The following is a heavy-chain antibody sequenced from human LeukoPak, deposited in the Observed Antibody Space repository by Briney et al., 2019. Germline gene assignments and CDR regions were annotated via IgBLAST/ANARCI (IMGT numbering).Heavy chain of an antibody. CDR3: ARDLYYGSGSYRGYYYYYMDV. CDR2: TYYRSKWYN. V-gene: IGHV6-1*01. J-gene: IGHJ6*03. Sequence: SQTLSLTCAISGDSVSSNSAAWNWVRQSPSRGLEWLGRTYYRSKWYNDYAVSVKSRITINPDTSKNQFSLQLNSVTPEDTAVYYCARDLYYGSGSYRGYYYYYMDVWGKGTTVTISS. D-gene: IGHD3-10*01. CDR1: GDSVSSNSAA.